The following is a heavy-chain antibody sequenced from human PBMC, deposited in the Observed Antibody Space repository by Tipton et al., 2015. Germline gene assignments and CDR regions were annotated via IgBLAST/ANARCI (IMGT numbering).Heavy chain of an antibody. CDR3: AKTHGAYDWYLDH. V-gene: IGHV4-4*09. Sequence: LRLSCTVSGGSISSYYRNWIRQSPGKGLEWIGYIYSSATTSYSSALRSRVTISVDTSKNQFSLNLRSVTAADTAVYFCAKTHGAYDWYLDHWGQGTLVTVSS. J-gene: IGHJ4*02. D-gene: IGHD5-12*01. CDR2: IYSSATT. CDR1: GGSISSYY.